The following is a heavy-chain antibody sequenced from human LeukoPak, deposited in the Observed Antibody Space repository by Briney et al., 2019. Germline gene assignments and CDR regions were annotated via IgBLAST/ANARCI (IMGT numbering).Heavy chain of an antibody. CDR1: GFTFSSYA. D-gene: IGHD3-16*01. V-gene: IGHV3-30*04. Sequence: GGSLRLSCAASGFTFSSYAMHWVRQAPGKGLEWVAVISSDGSNKYYADSVKGRFTISRDNAKNTLYLQMNSLRAEDTAVYYCTRRGAASDAFDIWGQGTMVTVSS. J-gene: IGHJ3*02. CDR2: ISSDGSNK. CDR3: TRRGAASDAFDI.